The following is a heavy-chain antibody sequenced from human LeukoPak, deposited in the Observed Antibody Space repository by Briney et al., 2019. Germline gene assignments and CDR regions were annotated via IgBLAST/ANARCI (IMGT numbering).Heavy chain of an antibody. CDR3: ARDFASGSYFGY. CDR1: GFTFSSYA. D-gene: IGHD1-26*01. CDR2: ISGSGGST. V-gene: IGHV3-23*01. J-gene: IGHJ4*02. Sequence: PGGSLRLSCAASGFTFSSYAMSWVRQAPGKGLEWVSAISGSGGSTYYADSVKGRFTISRDNSKNTLYLQMNSLRAEDTAVYYCARDFASGSYFGYWGQGTLVTVSS.